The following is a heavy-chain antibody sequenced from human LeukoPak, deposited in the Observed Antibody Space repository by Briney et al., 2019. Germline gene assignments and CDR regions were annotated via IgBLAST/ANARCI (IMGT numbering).Heavy chain of an antibody. CDR1: GFTFSSYN. J-gene: IGHJ4*02. D-gene: IGHD1-26*01. CDR2: ISSSSSYI. Sequence: GGSLRLSCAASGFTFSSYNMNWVRQAPGKGLEWVSSISSSSSYIYYADSVKGRFTISRDNAKNSLYLQMNSLRAEDTAVYYCARDLGRIVGATRDFDYWGQGTLVTVSS. V-gene: IGHV3-21*01. CDR3: ARDLGRIVGATRDFDY.